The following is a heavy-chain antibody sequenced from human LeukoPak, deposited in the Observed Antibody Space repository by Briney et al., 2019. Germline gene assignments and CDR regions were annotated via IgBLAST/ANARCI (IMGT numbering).Heavy chain of an antibody. CDR1: GGTFSSYG. J-gene: IGHJ4*02. Sequence: GSSVKVSCKASGGTFSSYGISWVRKAPGQGLEWMGGIIPIFGTRNYAQKFQGRVTITADESTSTAYMELSSLRSEDTAVYYCARGIAARGYYFDYWGQGTLVTVSS. V-gene: IGHV1-69*01. CDR2: IIPIFGTR. D-gene: IGHD6-13*01. CDR3: ARGIAARGYYFDY.